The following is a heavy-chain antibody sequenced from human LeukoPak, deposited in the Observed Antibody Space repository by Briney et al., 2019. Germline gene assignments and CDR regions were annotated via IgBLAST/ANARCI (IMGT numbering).Heavy chain of an antibody. D-gene: IGHD2-15*01. Sequence: PLGGLCLSSAVSGGSISSYYWSCVRQPPGKGLEWVGDIYYGVSADYNPSLKRRVTLSVDSSNDQSSRRLSSVNAPDTAVYYCARDIGPKTGYFRGGRCYPAERYFDYWGEGTLVTLPS. V-gene: IGHV4-59*01. J-gene: IGHJ4*02. CDR2: IYYGVSA. CDR3: ARDIGPKTGYFRGGRCYPAERYFDY. CDR1: GGSISSYY.